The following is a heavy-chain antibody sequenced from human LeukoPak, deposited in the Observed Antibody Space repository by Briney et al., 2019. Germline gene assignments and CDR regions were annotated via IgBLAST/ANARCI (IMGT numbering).Heavy chain of an antibody. Sequence: GGSLRLSCVASGFPFCSFWMNWVRPAPGRGPEWEANIKEDGSMTNYVGSLKGRFTISRDNTKNSLFLQVDALTVDDTAVYYCARVLGTAMVIDAFDIWGQGTMVTVSS. CDR3: ARVLGTAMVIDAFDI. CDR1: GFPFCSFW. V-gene: IGHV3-7*03. J-gene: IGHJ3*02. CDR2: IKEDGSMT. D-gene: IGHD5-18*01.